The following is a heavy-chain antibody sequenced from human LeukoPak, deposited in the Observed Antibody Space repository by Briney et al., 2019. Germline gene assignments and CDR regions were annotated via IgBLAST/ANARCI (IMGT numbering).Heavy chain of an antibody. CDR3: AKDQTTVTRPRYYFDY. D-gene: IGHD4-17*01. V-gene: IGHV3-23*01. Sequence: GGSLRLSCAASGFTFSSYAMSWVRQAPGKGLEWVSGISGSGDNTYYADSVKGRFTISRDNSKNTLYLQMNSLRAEDTAVYYCAKDQTTVTRPRYYFDYWGQGTLVTVSS. J-gene: IGHJ4*02. CDR1: GFTFSSYA. CDR2: ISGSGDNT.